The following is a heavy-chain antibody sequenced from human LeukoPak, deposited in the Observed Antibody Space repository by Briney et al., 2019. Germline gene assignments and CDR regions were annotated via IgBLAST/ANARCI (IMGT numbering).Heavy chain of an antibody. Sequence: ASVTLSCNASGYTFTIYGISWVRKAPGQGIERVGWISAYNGNTNYAQKLQGRVTMTTDTSTSTAYMELRSLSSDDTAVYYCARDRAVAGHFDYWGQGTLVTVCS. CDR1: GYTFTIYG. V-gene: IGHV1-18*01. CDR3: ARDRAVAGHFDY. CDR2: ISAYNGNT. J-gene: IGHJ4*02. D-gene: IGHD6-19*01.